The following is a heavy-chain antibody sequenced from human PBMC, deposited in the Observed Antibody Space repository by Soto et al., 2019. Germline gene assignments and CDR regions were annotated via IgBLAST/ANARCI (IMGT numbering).Heavy chain of an antibody. V-gene: IGHV4-31*03. D-gene: IGHD3-10*01. Sequence: SETLSLTCTVSGGSISSGGYYCSWIRQDPGKGLEWIGYIYYSVSTYYNPSLKSRVTISVDTSKNQFSLKLGSVTAADTAVYYCARQRVRGVMPPYYYYGMDVWAQGTTVTVSS. J-gene: IGHJ6*02. CDR1: GGSISSGGYY. CDR3: ARQRVRGVMPPYYYYGMDV. CDR2: IYYSVST.